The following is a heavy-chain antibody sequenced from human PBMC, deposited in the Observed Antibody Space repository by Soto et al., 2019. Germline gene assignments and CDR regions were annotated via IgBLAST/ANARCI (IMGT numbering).Heavy chain of an antibody. J-gene: IGHJ5*02. CDR1: GYTLTELS. V-gene: IGHV1-24*01. CDR3: ATKRDYYDSSGYPNWLDP. CDR2: FDPEDGET. Sequence: ASVKVSCKVSGYTLTELSMHWVRQAPGKGLEWMGGFDPEDGETIYAQKFQGRVTMTGDTSTDTAYMELSSLRSEDTAVYYCATKRDYYDSSGYPNWLDPRGQGTLVTVSS. D-gene: IGHD3-22*01.